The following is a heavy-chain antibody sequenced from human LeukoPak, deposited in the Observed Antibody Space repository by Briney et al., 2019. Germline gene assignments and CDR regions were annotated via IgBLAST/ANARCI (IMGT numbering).Heavy chain of an antibody. CDR3: ARVVNRQGTNY. CDR2: INPNSGAT. D-gene: IGHD1-14*01. V-gene: IGHV1-2*07. J-gene: IGHJ4*02. Sequence: ASVKVSCKASGYTFTGYYMHWVRQAPRQGGEWMGGINPNSGATNHPHKLQGRVTMTSDTSISPANMERNGLRSDDSAVYYCARVVNRQGTNYWGKGTPVTVSS. CDR1: GYTFTGYY.